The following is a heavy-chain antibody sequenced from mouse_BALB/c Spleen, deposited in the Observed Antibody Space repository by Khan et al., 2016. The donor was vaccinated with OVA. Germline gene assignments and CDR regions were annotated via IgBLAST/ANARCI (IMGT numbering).Heavy chain of an antibody. CDR2: IGSGGTT. CDR1: GFTFSSYV. J-gene: IGHJ2*01. D-gene: IGHD2-14*01. Sequence: EVQLVESGGDLVKPGGSLKLSCAVSGFTFSSYVMSWVRQTPEKRLEWVASIGSGGTTAYPDSVKGRFTISRDTARNIMYLQMSSLRSEDTAMYFCAREAYKYDEYYFDYWGKGSTLTVSS. V-gene: IGHV5-6-5*01. CDR3: AREAYKYDEYYFDY.